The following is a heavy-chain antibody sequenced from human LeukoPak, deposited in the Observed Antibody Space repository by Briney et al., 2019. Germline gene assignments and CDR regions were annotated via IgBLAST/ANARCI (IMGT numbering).Heavy chain of an antibody. CDR3: ARELYGGNDY. D-gene: IGHD4-23*01. CDR2: ISDNGGDT. CDR1: GFTISHYP. V-gene: IGHV3-64*02. J-gene: IGHJ4*02. Sequence: GGSLRLSCAASGFTISHYPMHWVRQAPGKGLEYVSAISDNGGDTYYADSVKGRVTISRDNSKNTVYLQMGSLTAEDMAVYYFARELYGGNDYWGQGTLVTVFS.